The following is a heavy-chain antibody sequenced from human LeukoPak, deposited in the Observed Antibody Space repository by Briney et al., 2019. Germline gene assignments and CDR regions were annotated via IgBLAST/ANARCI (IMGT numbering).Heavy chain of an antibody. CDR2: IYYDGST. CDR1: GGSISSSLYY. CDR3: ARDEVPSSAGTRGY. V-gene: IGHV4-39*07. Sequence: SETLSLTCTVSGGSISSSLYYWGWIRQPPGKGLEWIGNIYYDGSTYYNPSLKSRATISVDTSKNQFSLKLSSVTAADTAVYYCARDEVPSSAGTRGYWGQGTLVTVSS. D-gene: IGHD6-13*01. J-gene: IGHJ4*02.